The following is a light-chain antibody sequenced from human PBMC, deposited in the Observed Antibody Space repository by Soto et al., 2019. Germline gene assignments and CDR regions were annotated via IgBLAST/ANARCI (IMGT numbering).Light chain of an antibody. CDR2: GNR. J-gene: IGLJ3*02. CDR1: SSNLGAGYD. CDR3: QAYDYSLTASV. Sequence: QSVLTQPPSVSGAPGQRVTISCTGNSSNLGAGYDVHWYQQLPGAAPKQVIFGNRNRPSGIPERFSGSKSGTSASLAITGLQAEDAADYYCQAYDYSLTASVFGGGTKLTVL. V-gene: IGLV1-40*01.